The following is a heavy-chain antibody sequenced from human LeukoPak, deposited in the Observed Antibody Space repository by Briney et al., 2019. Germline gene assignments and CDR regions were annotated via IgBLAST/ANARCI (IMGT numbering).Heavy chain of an antibody. Sequence: ASETLSLTCTVSGGSISNYYWSWVRQPPGEGLEWIGYIYYSGSSDYNPSVKSRVTISVGTSKNQFSLKMSSVTAADTAVYYCARGRRQLLLEGFDPWGQGTLVTVSS. D-gene: IGHD1-26*01. CDR3: ARGRRQLLLEGFDP. J-gene: IGHJ5*02. CDR1: GGSISNYY. V-gene: IGHV4-59*01. CDR2: IYYSGSS.